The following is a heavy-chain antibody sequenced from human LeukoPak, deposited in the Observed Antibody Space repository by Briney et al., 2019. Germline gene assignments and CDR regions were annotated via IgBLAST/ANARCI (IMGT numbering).Heavy chain of an antibody. V-gene: IGHV3-33*01. CDR2: IWYDGSNK. J-gene: IGHJ4*02. Sequence: GGSLRLSCAASGFTFSSYGMHWVRQAPGKGLEWVAVIWYDGSNKYYADSVKGRFTISRDNSKNTLYLQMNSLRAEDTAVYYCARPRGAYDSSGYFDYWGQGTLVTVSS. CDR3: ARPRGAYDSSGYFDY. D-gene: IGHD3-22*01. CDR1: GFTFSSYG.